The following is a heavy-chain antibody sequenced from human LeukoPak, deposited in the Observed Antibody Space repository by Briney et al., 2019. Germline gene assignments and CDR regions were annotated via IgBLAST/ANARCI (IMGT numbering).Heavy chain of an antibody. V-gene: IGHV1-69*02. D-gene: IGHD2-15*01. J-gene: IGHJ4*02. CDR2: IIPILGVA. Sequence: SVKVSCKASGGTFSSYTISWVRQAPGQGLEWMGRIIPILGVANYAQKFQGRVTITADKSTSTAYMELSSLRSEDTAVYYCARVEYCSGGSCLDYWGQGTLVTVSS. CDR3: ARVEYCSGGSCLDY. CDR1: GGTFSSYT.